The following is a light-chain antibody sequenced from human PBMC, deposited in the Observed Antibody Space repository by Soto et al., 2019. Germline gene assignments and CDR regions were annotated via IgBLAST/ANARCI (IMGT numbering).Light chain of an antibody. J-gene: IGLJ2*01. CDR2: DVS. Sequence: QSALTQPASVSGSPGQSITISCTGTSSEVGGYNHVSWYQQHPGKVPKLMIRDVSNRPSGVSNRFSGSKSGNTASLTISGLQTEDEADYYCSSYTSSSTVVFGGGTKLTVL. CDR3: SSYTSSSTVV. CDR1: SSEVGGYNH. V-gene: IGLV2-14*01.